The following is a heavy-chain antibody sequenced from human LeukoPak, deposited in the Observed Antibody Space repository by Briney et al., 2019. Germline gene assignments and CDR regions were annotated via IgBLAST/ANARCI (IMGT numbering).Heavy chain of an antibody. CDR3: ARDRGIAAVLGY. CDR1: GGSISSGSYY. Sequence: SQTLSLTCTVSGGSISSGSYYWSWIRQPAGKGLEWIGEIYHSGSTNYNPSLKSRVTISVDKSKNQFSLKLSSVTAADTAVYYCARDRGIAAVLGYWGQGTLVTVSS. CDR2: IYHSGST. V-gene: IGHV4-61*09. D-gene: IGHD6-13*01. J-gene: IGHJ4*02.